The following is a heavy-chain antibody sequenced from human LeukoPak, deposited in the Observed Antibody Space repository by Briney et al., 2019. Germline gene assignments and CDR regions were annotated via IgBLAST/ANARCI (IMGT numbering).Heavy chain of an antibody. V-gene: IGHV3-23*01. CDR3: AKDARRSSGWYFFDH. J-gene: IGHJ4*02. D-gene: IGHD6-19*01. CDR2: ISDSGGTT. Sequence: GGSLRLSWVASGFSFSNLAMGWVRQAPGKGLEWVSVISDSGGTTYYADSVKGRFTISRDNSRNTLYLQMNSLRVEDTAVYYCAKDARRSSGWYFFDHWGQGTLVTVSS. CDR1: GFSFSNLA.